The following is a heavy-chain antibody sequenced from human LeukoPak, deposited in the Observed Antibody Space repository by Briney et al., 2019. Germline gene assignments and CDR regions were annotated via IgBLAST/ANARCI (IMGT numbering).Heavy chain of an antibody. V-gene: IGHV1-24*01. D-gene: IGHD1-26*01. J-gene: IGHJ4*02. Sequence: ASVKVSCKVSGYTLTELSTHWVRQAPGKGLEWMGGFDPEDGETIYAQKLQGRVTMTTDTSTSTAYMELRSLRSDDTAVYYCARDGRLSGSYDYWGQGTLVTVSS. CDR3: ARDGRLSGSYDY. CDR1: GYTLTELS. CDR2: FDPEDGET.